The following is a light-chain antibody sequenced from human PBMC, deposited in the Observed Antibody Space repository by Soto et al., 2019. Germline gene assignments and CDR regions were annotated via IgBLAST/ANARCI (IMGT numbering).Light chain of an antibody. J-gene: IGLJ1*01. CDR2: DVI. CDR1: DRDVGGYNY. CDR3: MSYSSTFTLDV. V-gene: IGLV2-14*01. Sequence: QSALTQPASVSGSPGQSITISCTGSDRDVGGYNYVSWYQHHPGKAPKLIIYDVINRPSGISNRFSGSTSGDTATLTISGLQAEDEADYYCMSYSSTFTLDVFGTGTKVTVL.